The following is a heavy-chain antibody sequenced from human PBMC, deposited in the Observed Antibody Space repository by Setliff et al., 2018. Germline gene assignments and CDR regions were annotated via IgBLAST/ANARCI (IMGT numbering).Heavy chain of an antibody. CDR1: GFTFSSYA. D-gene: IGHD1-26*01. J-gene: IGHJ5*02. CDR2: ISGSGGST. Sequence: GSLRLSCAASGFTFSSYAMSWVRQAPGKGLEWVSAISGSGGSTYYADSVKGRFTISRDNSKNTLYLQMNSLRAEDTAVYYCARDTYSGSYWINWFDPWGQGTLVTVSS. CDR3: ARDTYSGSYWINWFDP. V-gene: IGHV3-23*01.